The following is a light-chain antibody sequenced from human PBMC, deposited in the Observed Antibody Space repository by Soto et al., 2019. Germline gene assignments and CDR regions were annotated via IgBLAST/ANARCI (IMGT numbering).Light chain of an antibody. CDR3: QQYHNWPVT. CDR1: QSVSTR. Sequence: VMTLSPSTLSVSTGERVTFSCRASQSVSTRLAWYQHKPGQAPRLLISGASTGATGIPPRFSGSGSGTDFTLTVNSLQSEDIAVYYCQQYHNWPVTFGGGTKVDIK. CDR2: GAS. J-gene: IGKJ4*01. V-gene: IGKV3-15*01.